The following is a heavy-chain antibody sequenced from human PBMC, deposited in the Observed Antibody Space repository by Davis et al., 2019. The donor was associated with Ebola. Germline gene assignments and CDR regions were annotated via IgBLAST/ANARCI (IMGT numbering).Heavy chain of an antibody. J-gene: IGHJ6*02. V-gene: IGHV3-9*01. D-gene: IGHD1-26*01. CDR3: AKDIQSVGATTVYGLDV. CDR2: ISWNSASI. CDR1: GFIFDDYS. Sequence: SLKISCAASGFIFDDYSMHWVRQAPGKGLQWVAGISWNSASIDYADSVKGRFTISRDNAKNSLYLQMNSLRAEDTALYYCAKDIQSVGATTVYGLDVWGQGTTVTVSS.